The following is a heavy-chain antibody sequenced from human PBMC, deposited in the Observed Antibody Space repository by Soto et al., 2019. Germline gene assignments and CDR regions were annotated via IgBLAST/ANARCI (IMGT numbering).Heavy chain of an antibody. CDR2: IDWDDDK. CDR3: ARNAGYSYGRFDY. D-gene: IGHD5-18*01. V-gene: IGHV2-70*04. J-gene: IGHJ4*02. Sequence: SGPTLVNPTQTLTLTCTFSGFSLSTSGMRVSWIRQPPGKALEWLARIDWDDDKFYSTSLKTRLTISKDTSKNQVVLTMTNMDPVDTAPYYCARNAGYSYGRFDYWGQGTLVTVSS. CDR1: GFSLSTSGMR.